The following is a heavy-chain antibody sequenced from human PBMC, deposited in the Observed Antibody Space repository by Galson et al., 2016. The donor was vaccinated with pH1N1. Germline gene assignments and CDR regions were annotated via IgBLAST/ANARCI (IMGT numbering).Heavy chain of an antibody. CDR2: IHYSGIT. Sequence: TLSLTCTVSGGSISSDGYYWTWVRQHPGKGLEWIGYIHYSGITYYNPSLNSRVSISADTSKNQFSLKLGSVTAADTAVYYCARVVCGPSTVEWVDLWGQGAVVPVSS. D-gene: IGHD3/OR15-3a*01. V-gene: IGHV4-31*03. CDR3: ARVVCGPSTVEWVDL. CDR1: GGSISSDGYY. J-gene: IGHJ5*02.